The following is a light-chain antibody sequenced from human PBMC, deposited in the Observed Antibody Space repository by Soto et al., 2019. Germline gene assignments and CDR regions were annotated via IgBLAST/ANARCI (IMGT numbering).Light chain of an antibody. CDR3: SSYAGSRNPYV. V-gene: IGLV2-14*02. CDR1: SSDVGSYNF. J-gene: IGLJ1*01. Sequence: QSALTQPASVSGSPGQSITISCTGTSSDVGSYNFVSWYQQHPGKAPKLMIYEVTKRPLGVPDRFSGSKSGNTASLTVSGLQAEDEADYYCSSYAGSRNPYVFGTGTKLTVL. CDR2: EVT.